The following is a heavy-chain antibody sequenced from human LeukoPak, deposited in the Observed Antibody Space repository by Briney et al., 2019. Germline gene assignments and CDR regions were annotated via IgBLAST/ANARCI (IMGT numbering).Heavy chain of an antibody. Sequence: GASVKVSCKASGYTFSGYYMHWVRQAPGQGLEWMGWINPNTGGTNYAQKFQGRVTITRNTSISTAYMELSSLRSEDTAVYYCARGSIQLRYFDWTAYYFDYWGQGTLVAVSS. CDR3: ARGSIQLRYFDWTAYYFDY. D-gene: IGHD3-9*01. CDR1: GYTFSGYY. V-gene: IGHV1-2*02. J-gene: IGHJ4*02. CDR2: INPNTGGT.